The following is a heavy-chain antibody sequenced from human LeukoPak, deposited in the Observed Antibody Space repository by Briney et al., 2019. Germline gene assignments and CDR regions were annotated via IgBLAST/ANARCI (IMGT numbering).Heavy chain of an antibody. CDR3: ARTLQSYGHNYFDP. Sequence: HGESLKISCKGSGYDFATYWIGWGRQTPGKGLEGVGIIYPADSDTRYSPSFQGHVTISADYSISTAYLQWSSLQASDTAIYYCARTLQSYGHNYFDPWGQGTLVTVSS. CDR1: GYDFATYW. V-gene: IGHV5-51*01. D-gene: IGHD3-16*01. J-gene: IGHJ5*02. CDR2: IYPADSDT.